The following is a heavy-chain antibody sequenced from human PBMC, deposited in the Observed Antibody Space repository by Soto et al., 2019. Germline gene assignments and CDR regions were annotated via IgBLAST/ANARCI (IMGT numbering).Heavy chain of an antibody. Sequence: EVQLLESGGGLVQPGASLRLSCAASGFTFSRYAMSWVLRAPGNGLEWVSAISGSGGSTYYADSVKGRFTISKYNSKNTLHLQRNSLRAADTAVYYCARAGVTSHPVCDYWGQGTMVTVSS. V-gene: IGHV3-23*01. CDR1: GFTFSRYA. CDR2: ISGSGGST. D-gene: IGHD2-21*02. J-gene: IGHJ4*02. CDR3: ARAGVTSHPVCDY.